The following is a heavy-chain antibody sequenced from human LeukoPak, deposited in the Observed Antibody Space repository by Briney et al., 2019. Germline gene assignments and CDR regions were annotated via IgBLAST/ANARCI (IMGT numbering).Heavy chain of an antibody. CDR1: GYTFTSYD. Sequence: ASVKVSCKASGYTFTSYDINWVRQATGQGLEWMGWMNPNSGNTGYAQKFQGRVTMTRNTSISTAYMELSSLRSEDTAVYYCASHTRGRYSYGYRGFDPWGQGTLVTVSS. J-gene: IGHJ5*02. CDR3: ASHTRGRYSYGYRGFDP. D-gene: IGHD5-18*01. CDR2: MNPNSGNT. V-gene: IGHV1-8*01.